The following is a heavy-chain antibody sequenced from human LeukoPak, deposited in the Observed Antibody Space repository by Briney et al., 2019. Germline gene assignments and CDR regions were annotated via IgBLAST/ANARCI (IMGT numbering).Heavy chain of an antibody. V-gene: IGHV3-23*01. CDR3: AKVRTGHYFDY. Sequence: GRSLRLSCAASGFTFSTYWMSWVRQAPGKGLEWVSSISSSGGSTYYADSVKGRFTISRDDSKNTLYVQMNSLRAEDTAVYYCAKVRTGHYFDYWGQGTLVIVSS. D-gene: IGHD3/OR15-3a*01. CDR2: ISSSGGST. CDR1: GFTFSTYW. J-gene: IGHJ4*02.